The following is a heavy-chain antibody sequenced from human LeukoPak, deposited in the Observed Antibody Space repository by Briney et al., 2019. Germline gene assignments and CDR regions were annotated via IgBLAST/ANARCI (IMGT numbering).Heavy chain of an antibody. CDR3: TTAEQWLVSTSGYYFDY. V-gene: IGHV3-15*01. CDR1: GFTFSNAW. D-gene: IGHD6-19*01. CDR2: IKSKTDGGTT. J-gene: IGHJ4*02. Sequence: PGGSLRLSCAASGFTFSNAWMSWVRQAPGKGLEWVGRIKSKTDGGTTDYAAPVKGRFTISRDDSKNTLYLQMNSLKTEDTAVYYCTTAEQWLVSTSGYYFDYWGQGTLVTVSS.